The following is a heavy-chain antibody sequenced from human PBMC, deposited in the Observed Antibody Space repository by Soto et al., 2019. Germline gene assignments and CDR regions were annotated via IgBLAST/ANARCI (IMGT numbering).Heavy chain of an antibody. Sequence: GESLKISCKGSGYRFSRYWIGWVRQMPGKGLEWMGIIHPGDSDSRYSPSFQGQVTISADKSISTAYLQWSSLKASDTAMYYCASLLRPHYYYYVMDLCGQGSTVTVSS. V-gene: IGHV5-51*01. CDR2: IHPGDSDS. CDR1: GYRFSRYW. J-gene: IGHJ6*02. CDR3: ASLLRPHYYYYVMDL.